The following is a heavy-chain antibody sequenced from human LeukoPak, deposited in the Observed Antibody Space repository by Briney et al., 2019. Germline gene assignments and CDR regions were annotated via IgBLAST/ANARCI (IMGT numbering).Heavy chain of an antibody. V-gene: IGHV4-59*08. Sequence: SETLSLTCTVSGGSISSYYWSWIRQPPGKGLEWIGYIYYSGSTNYNPSLKSRVTISVDTSKNQFSLELSSVTAADTAVYYCARWVGGSYYRPNWFDPWGQGTLVTVSS. CDR2: IYYSGST. CDR3: ARWVGGSYYRPNWFDP. CDR1: GGSISSYY. D-gene: IGHD1-26*01. J-gene: IGHJ5*02.